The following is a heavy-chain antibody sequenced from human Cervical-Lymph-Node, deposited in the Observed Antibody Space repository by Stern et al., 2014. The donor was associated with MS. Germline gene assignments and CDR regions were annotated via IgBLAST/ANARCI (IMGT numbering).Heavy chain of an antibody. CDR3: VRRRDSDSYDTFDI. V-gene: IGHV5-51*01. CDR1: GYSFSNFW. D-gene: IGHD3-22*01. Sequence: VQLGQSGAEVKKPGESLKISCKTSGYSFSNFWIGWVRQKPGKGLEWMGIIYPEDSDTTYSPSFQGQVPISADESISTAYLQWRSLKASDTAMYYCVRRRDSDSYDTFDIWGQGTMLIVSS. J-gene: IGHJ3*02. CDR2: IYPEDSDT.